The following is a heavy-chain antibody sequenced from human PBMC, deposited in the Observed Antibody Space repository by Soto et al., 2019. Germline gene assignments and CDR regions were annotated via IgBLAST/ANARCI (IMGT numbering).Heavy chain of an antibody. D-gene: IGHD1-1*01. CDR1: GGTFSSYT. Sequence: SVKVSCKASGGTFSSYTISWVRQAPGQGLEWMGRIIPILGIANYAQKFQGRVTITADKSTSTAYMELSSLRSEDTAVYYCASNFPGDNWSPFDYWGQGTLVTVSS. J-gene: IGHJ4*02. CDR2: IIPILGIA. CDR3: ASNFPGDNWSPFDY. V-gene: IGHV1-69*02.